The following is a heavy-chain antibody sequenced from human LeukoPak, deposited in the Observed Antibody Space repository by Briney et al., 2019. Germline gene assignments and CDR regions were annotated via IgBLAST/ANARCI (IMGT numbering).Heavy chain of an antibody. V-gene: IGHV3-23*01. J-gene: IGHJ6*02. D-gene: IGHD1-26*01. CDR3: AKGPYLVYYGMDV. Sequence: GGSLRLSCATSGFTFSSYAMSWVRQAPGKGLEWVSAISGSGGSTYYADSVKGRFTISRDNSKNTLYLQMNSLRAEDTAVYYCAKGPYLVYYGMDVWGQGTTVTVSS. CDR1: GFTFSSYA. CDR2: ISGSGGST.